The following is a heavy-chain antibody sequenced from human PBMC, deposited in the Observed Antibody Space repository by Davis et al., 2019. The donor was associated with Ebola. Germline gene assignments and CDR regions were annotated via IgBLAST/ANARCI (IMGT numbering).Heavy chain of an antibody. D-gene: IGHD3-3*01. V-gene: IGHV3-64*04. CDR3: AKSGLSFGVVKYHYGMDV. Sequence: GGSLRLSCSASGFTFSHYALHWVRQAPGKGLEYVSAISSDGVATYYAGSVKGKFTVSRDNSKKTLYLQMNSLRAEDTAVYYCAKSGLSFGVVKYHYGMDVWGKGTTVTVSS. J-gene: IGHJ6*04. CDR1: GFTFSHYA. CDR2: ISSDGVAT.